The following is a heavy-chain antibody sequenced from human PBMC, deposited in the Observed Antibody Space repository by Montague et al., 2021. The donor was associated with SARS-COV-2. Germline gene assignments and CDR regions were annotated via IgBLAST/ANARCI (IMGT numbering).Heavy chain of an antibody. CDR2: IYYSWST. CDR3: ARPRSPTAYYYGMDV. V-gene: IGHV4-39*01. Sequence: SETLSLTCTVSGGSISSSSYYWGWIRQPPGKGLEWIGSIYYSWSTYYNPSLKSRVTISVDTSKNQFSLKLSSVTAADTAVYYCARPRSPTAYYYGMDVWGKGPKLTGSS. J-gene: IGHJ6*04. CDR1: GGSISSSSYY.